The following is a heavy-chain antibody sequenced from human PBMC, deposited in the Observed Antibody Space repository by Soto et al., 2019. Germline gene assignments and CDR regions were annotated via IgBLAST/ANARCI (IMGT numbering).Heavy chain of an antibody. D-gene: IGHD6-13*01. CDR3: AKDRGRIADNWFDP. CDR2: ISYDGSDK. V-gene: IGHV3-30*18. CDR1: TFSSYG. J-gene: IGHJ5*02. Sequence: TFSSYGMHWVRQAPGQGLAWVAVISYDGSDKYYSDSVKGRFTISRDDSKNMLYLQMSSLRPEDTAVYFCAKDRGRIADNWFDPWGQGTLVTVSS.